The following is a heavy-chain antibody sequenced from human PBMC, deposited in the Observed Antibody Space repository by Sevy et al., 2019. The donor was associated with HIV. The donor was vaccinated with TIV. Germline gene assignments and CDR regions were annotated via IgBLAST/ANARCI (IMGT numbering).Heavy chain of an antibody. Sequence: GGSLRLSCAASGFTFSSYGMHWVRQAPGKGLEWVAVISYDGSSKYDVGSVKGRFTISRDNSKNTLYLQMNSLRAEDTAVYSCAKDRETGTRGGYYYGMDVWGQWTTVTVSS. CDR2: ISYDGSSK. D-gene: IGHD1-1*01. V-gene: IGHV3-30*18. J-gene: IGHJ6*02. CDR1: GFTFSSYG. CDR3: AKDRETGTRGGYYYGMDV.